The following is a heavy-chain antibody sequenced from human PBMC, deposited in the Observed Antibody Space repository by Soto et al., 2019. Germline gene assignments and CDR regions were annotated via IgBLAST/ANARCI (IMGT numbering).Heavy chain of an antibody. V-gene: IGHV4-34*01. J-gene: IGHJ2*01. CDR1: GGSFSGYY. CDR2: INDRGSI. CDR3: ARESHDILTGPPWVWYFDL. Sequence: QVQLQQWGAGPLRPLETLSLTCGVSGGSFSGYYWAWIRQSPGKGLEWIGEINDRGSINYNPSLKSRVSISVDTSKNHYSVNLRSVTAADTAVYYCARESHDILTGPPWVWYFDLWGRGTLVTVSS. D-gene: IGHD3-9*01.